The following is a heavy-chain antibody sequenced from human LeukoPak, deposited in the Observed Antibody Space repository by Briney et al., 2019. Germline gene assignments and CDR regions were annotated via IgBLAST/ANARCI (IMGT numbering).Heavy chain of an antibody. V-gene: IGHV3-73*01. CDR2: IRSKANSYAT. CDR3: TPHPLRALDY. CDR1: GLTFSGSA. J-gene: IGHJ4*02. Sequence: GGSLRLSCAASGLTFSGSAMHWARQASGKGLEWVGRIRSKANSYATAYAASVKGRFTISRDDSKNTAYLQMNSLKTEDTAVYYCTPHPLRALDYWGQGTLVTVSS.